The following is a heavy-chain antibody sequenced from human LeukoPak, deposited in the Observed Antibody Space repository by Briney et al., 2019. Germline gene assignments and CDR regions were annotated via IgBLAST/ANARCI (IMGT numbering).Heavy chain of an antibody. CDR1: VGSISSSSYW. D-gene: IGHD3-3*01. CDR3: ARRGLRGYYYVGYFDL. Sequence: PSETLSLTCTVSVGSISSSSYWWGWIRQAPGKGLEWIGSIYYNGSTSYNPSLKSRVTISVDTSKNQFSLKLSSVTAADTAVYYCARRGLRGYYYVGYFDLWGRGTLVTVSS. V-gene: IGHV4-39*01. CDR2: IYYNGST. J-gene: IGHJ2*01.